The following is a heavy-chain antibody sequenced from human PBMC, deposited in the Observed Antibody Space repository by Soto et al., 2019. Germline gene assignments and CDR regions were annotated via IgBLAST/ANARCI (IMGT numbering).Heavy chain of an antibody. CDR1: GFTFSSYG. CDR2: ISYDGSNK. Sequence: HPGGSLRLSCAASGFTFSSYGMHWVRQAPGKGLEWVAVISYDGSNKYYADSVKGRFTISRDNSKNTLYLQMNSLRAEDTAVYYCAKGGKDGYDSSGTPFDYWGQGSLVTVSS. V-gene: IGHV3-30*18. CDR3: AKGGKDGYDSSGTPFDY. J-gene: IGHJ4*02. D-gene: IGHD3-22*01.